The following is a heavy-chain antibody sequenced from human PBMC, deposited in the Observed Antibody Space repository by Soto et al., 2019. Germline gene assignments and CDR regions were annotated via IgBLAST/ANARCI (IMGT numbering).Heavy chain of an antibody. J-gene: IGHJ6*03. CDR2: IYSGGST. V-gene: IGHV3-66*01. CDR3: AREGVVVVADSRDHTYYYYYMDV. Sequence: PGGSLRLSCAASGFTVSSNYMSWVRQAPGKGLEWVSVIYSGGSTYYADSVKGRFTISRDNSKNTLYLQMNSLRAEDTAVYYCAREGVVVVADSRDHTYYYYYMDVWGKGTTVTVSS. CDR1: GFTVSSNY. D-gene: IGHD2-15*01.